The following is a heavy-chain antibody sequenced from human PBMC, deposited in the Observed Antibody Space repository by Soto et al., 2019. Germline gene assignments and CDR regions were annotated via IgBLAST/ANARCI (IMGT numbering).Heavy chain of an antibody. D-gene: IGHD5-12*01. CDR1: GYTFSNYG. V-gene: IGHV1-18*01. CDR2: ISLYSDGT. J-gene: IGHJ5*02. Sequence: ASVKVSCKTSGYTFSNYGITWVRQAPGQPLEWLGWISLYSDGTNYAQKFQGRVSMTTDTSTTTAYMELGSLRSDDTAVYYCVRDASSGYRGWWDPWGQGTLVTVSS. CDR3: VRDASSGYRGWWDP.